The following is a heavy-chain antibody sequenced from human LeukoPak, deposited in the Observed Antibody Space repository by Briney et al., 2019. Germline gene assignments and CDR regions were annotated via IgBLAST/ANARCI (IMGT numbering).Heavy chain of an antibody. CDR2: IWYDGSNK. D-gene: IGHD5-18*01. V-gene: IGHV3-33*01. CDR3: ARNTPTYSTPEN. J-gene: IGHJ4*02. CDR1: GFTFSSYG. Sequence: GGSLRLSCAASGFTFSSYGMHWVRQAPGKGLEWVAVIWYDGSNKYYADSVKGRFTISRDNAKNSLYLHMNSLRAEDTAMYYCARNTPTYSTPENWGQGTLVTVSS.